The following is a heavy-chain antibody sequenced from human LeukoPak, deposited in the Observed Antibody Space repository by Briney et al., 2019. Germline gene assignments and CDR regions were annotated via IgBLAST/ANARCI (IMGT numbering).Heavy chain of an antibody. Sequence: KPGASLQISGQGSGSIFTSYWIGWVRPLPGKGLEWMGIIYPGDSDTRYSPSFQGQVTISADKSISTAYLQWSSVKASDTDMYCCARHGPEYSSGWYTADYWGQGTLVTVSS. CDR3: ARHGPEYSSGWYTADY. V-gene: IGHV5-51*01. D-gene: IGHD6-19*01. CDR1: GSIFTSYW. J-gene: IGHJ4*02. CDR2: IYPGDSDT.